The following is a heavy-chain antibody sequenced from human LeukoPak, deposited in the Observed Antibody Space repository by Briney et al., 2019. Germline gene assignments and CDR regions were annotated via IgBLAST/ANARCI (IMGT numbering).Heavy chain of an antibody. V-gene: IGHV3-23*01. CDR2: ITGSGAGT. CDR3: TKDPNGDYIGAFDF. D-gene: IGHD4-17*01. CDR1: HFAFSTYA. J-gene: IGHJ3*01. Sequence: GDSLRLSCAASHFAFSTYAMTWVRQAPGKRLDWVSSITGSGAGTFYADSVKGRFTISRDNSKNTLYLQMNSLRAEDTAVYYCTKDPNGDYIGAFDFWGQGTMVTVSS.